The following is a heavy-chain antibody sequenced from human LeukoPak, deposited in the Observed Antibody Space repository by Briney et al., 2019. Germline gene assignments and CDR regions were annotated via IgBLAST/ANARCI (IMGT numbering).Heavy chain of an antibody. Sequence: PGGSLRLSCAASGFTFSSYEMTWVRQAPGMGLEWVSYISGSGSTTNYADSVKGRFTISRDNAKNSLYLQMNSLRVEDTAVYYCARDPRSGYDSSGYYGGDAFDIWGQGTMVTVSS. CDR3: ARDPRSGYDSSGYYGGDAFDI. J-gene: IGHJ3*02. CDR1: GFTFSSYE. D-gene: IGHD3-22*01. CDR2: ISGSGSTT. V-gene: IGHV3-48*03.